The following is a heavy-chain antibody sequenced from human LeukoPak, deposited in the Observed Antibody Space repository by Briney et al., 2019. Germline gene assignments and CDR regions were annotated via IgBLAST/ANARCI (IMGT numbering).Heavy chain of an antibody. J-gene: IGHJ6*02. CDR3: ARDTYYDFWSGYYPSYYYYGMDV. CDR1: GFTFSSYS. V-gene: IGHV3-48*01. Sequence: GGSLRLSCAASGFTFSSYSMNWVRQAPGKGLEWVSYISSSSSTIYYADSVKGRLTISRDNAKNSLYLQMNSLRAEDTAVYYCARDTYYDFWSGYYPSYYYYGMDVWGQGTTVTVSS. CDR2: ISSSSSTI. D-gene: IGHD3-3*01.